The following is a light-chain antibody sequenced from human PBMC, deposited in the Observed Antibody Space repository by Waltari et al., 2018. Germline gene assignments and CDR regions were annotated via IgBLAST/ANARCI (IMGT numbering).Light chain of an antibody. CDR2: EDK. J-gene: IGLJ3*02. CDR1: KLGDKY. CDR3: QAWDSSTAV. V-gene: IGLV3-1*01. Sequence: SYEVTQPPSVSVSPGQTASITCSGDKLGDKYAYWYQQKPGQSPVLVIYEDKKRPSGIPERFSGSNSGNTATLTISGTQAMDEADYYCQAWDSSTAVFGRGTKLTVL.